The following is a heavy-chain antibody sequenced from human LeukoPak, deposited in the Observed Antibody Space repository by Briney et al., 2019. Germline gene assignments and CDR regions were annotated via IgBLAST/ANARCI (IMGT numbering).Heavy chain of an antibody. J-gene: IGHJ5*02. CDR3: ARHDGWAGWFDP. CDR1: GFTVSGNY. D-gene: IGHD3-10*01. Sequence: PGGSLRLSCAASGFTVSGNYMSWVRQAPGKGLEWVSVIYSGGTTYSADSVKGRFTISRDHSKNTLYLQMNSLRVEDTAVYYCARHDGWAGWFDPWGQGTLVTVSS. CDR2: IYSGGTT. V-gene: IGHV3-53*01.